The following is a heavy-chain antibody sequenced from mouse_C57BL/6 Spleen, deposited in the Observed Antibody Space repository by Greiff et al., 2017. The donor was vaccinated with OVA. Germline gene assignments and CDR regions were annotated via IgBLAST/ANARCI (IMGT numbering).Heavy chain of an antibody. J-gene: IGHJ2*01. CDR3: ARKGGVTDGVDY. Sequence: QVQLQQPGAELVKPGASVKLSCKASGYTFTSYWMQWVKQRPGQGLEWIGEIDPSDSYTNYNQKFKGKATLTVDTYSSTAYMQRSSLTSEDSAVYYCARKGGVTDGVDYWGQGTTLTVSS. CDR1: GYTFTSYW. D-gene: IGHD2-2*01. CDR2: IDPSDSYT. V-gene: IGHV1-50*01.